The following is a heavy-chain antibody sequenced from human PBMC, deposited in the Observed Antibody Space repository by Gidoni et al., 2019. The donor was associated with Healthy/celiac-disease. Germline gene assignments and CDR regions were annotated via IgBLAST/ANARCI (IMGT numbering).Heavy chain of an antibody. CDR1: GFTFSSYS. Sequence: EVQLVESGGGLVQPGGSLRLSCAASGFTFSSYSMNWVRQAPGKGLEWVSYISSSSSTIYYADSVKGRFTISRDNAKNSLYLQMNSLRDEDTAVYYCARLPAITIFGVVINDAFDIWGQGTMVTVSS. J-gene: IGHJ3*02. CDR2: ISSSSSTI. V-gene: IGHV3-48*02. CDR3: ARLPAITIFGVVINDAFDI. D-gene: IGHD3-3*01.